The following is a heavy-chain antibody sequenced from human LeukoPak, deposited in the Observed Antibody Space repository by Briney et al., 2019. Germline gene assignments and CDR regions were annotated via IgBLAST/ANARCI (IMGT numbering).Heavy chain of an antibody. CDR2: VAYDGSIA. J-gene: IGHJ4*02. CDR3: ARDRIRGAPDYFDY. Sequence: PGGSLRLSCAASGFTFSNYAVHWVRQAPGKGLDWVAVVAYDGSIAYYADSVRGRFTISRDDSKNTLYLQMNSLRTEDTAVYYCARDRIRGAPDYFDYWGQGTLVTVSS. V-gene: IGHV3-30*03. CDR1: GFTFSNYA. D-gene: IGHD3-10*01.